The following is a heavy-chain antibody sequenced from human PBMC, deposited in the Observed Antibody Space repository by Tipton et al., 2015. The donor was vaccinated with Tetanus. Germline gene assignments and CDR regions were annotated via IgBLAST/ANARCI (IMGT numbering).Heavy chain of an antibody. V-gene: IGHV5-51*01. Sequence: QSGAEVKQPGESLKISCKGSGYMFSSHWIGWVRQVPGKGLEWLGTIYPGDSYSTYSPSFEGQVTISVDKSTNTAYLQWSSLKASDTAIYYCARRLGPYTGDYIWHFDLWGRGTLVTVSS. CDR3: ARRLGPYTGDYIWHFDL. CDR1: GYMFSSHW. CDR2: IYPGDSYS. J-gene: IGHJ2*01. D-gene: IGHD3-3*01.